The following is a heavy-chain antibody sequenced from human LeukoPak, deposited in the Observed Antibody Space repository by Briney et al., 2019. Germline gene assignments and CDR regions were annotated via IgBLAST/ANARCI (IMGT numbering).Heavy chain of an antibody. CDR3: ARSRPTELRFLEWSDYYYYGMDV. D-gene: IGHD3-3*01. CDR2: MNPNSGNT. CDR1: GYTFTSYD. V-gene: IGHV1-8*01. J-gene: IGHJ6*02. Sequence: GASVKVSCKASGYTFTSYDINWVRQAPGQGLEWMGWMNPNSGNTGYAQKFQGRVTMTRNTSISTAYMELSSLRSEDTAVYYCARSRPTELRFLEWSDYYYYGMDVWGQGTTVTVSS.